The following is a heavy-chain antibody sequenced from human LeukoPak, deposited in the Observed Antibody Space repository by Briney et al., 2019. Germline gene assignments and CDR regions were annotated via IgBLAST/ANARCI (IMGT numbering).Heavy chain of an antibody. CDR1: GFTFSDYY. CDR2: ISSSGNTI. CDR3: ARDNYGDYGHGDDY. Sequence: GGSLRLSCAASGFTFSDYYMNWIRQAPGKGLEWVSYISSSGNTIYYTDSVKGRFTISRDNAKNSLYLQMNSLRAEDTAVYYCARDNYGDYGHGDDYWGQGTLVTVSS. J-gene: IGHJ4*02. D-gene: IGHD4-17*01. V-gene: IGHV3-11*04.